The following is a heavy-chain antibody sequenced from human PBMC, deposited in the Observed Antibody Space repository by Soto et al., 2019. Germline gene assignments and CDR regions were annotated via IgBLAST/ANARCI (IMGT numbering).Heavy chain of an antibody. CDR1: GFKFSNYA. D-gene: IGHD3-16*01. CDR3: AKDRREGGNSAFYLDF. Sequence: GGSLRLSCAASGFKFSNYAMSWVRQAPGKGLEWVSLISATGGGTYYADSVKGRFTISRDNSHNTLYLQVHSLTAEDTAVYYCAKDRREGGNSAFYLDFWGQGATVTVYS. CDR2: ISATGGGT. V-gene: IGHV3-23*01. J-gene: IGHJ4*02.